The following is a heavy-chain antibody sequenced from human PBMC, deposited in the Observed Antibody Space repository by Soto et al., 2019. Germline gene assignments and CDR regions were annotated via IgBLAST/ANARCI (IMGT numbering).Heavy chain of an antibody. J-gene: IGHJ4*02. D-gene: IGHD3-16*01. V-gene: IGHV4-59*08. CDR1: GGSISSYY. CDR2: IYYSGST. Sequence: PSETLSLTCTVSGGSISSYYWSWIRQPPGKGLEWIGYIYYSGSTNYNPSLKSRVTISVDTSKNQFSLKLSSVTAADTAVYYCARHGGLDRETDYFDYWGQGTLVTVSS. CDR3: ARHGGLDRETDYFDY.